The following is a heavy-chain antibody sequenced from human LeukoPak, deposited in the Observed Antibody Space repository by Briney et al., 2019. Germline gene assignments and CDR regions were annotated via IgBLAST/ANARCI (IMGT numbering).Heavy chain of an antibody. CDR1: GYTFTSYY. Sequence: GASVKVSCKASGYTFTSYYMHWVRQAPGQGLEWMGIINPSGGSTSYAQKFQGRVTMTRDTPTSTVYMELSSLRSEDTAVYYCARNYWEEAAVNYYYYGMDVWGQGTTVTVSS. J-gene: IGHJ6*02. CDR2: INPSGGST. V-gene: IGHV1-46*01. D-gene: IGHD6-13*01. CDR3: ARNYWEEAAVNYYYYGMDV.